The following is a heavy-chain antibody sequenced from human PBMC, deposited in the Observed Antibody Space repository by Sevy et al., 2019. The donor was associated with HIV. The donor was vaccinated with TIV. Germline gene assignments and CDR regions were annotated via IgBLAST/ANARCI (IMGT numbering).Heavy chain of an antibody. CDR3: AKDNYDNYGMDV. CDR1: GFTFDDYA. D-gene: IGHD3-22*01. V-gene: IGHV3-9*01. CDR2: ISWNSGSI. J-gene: IGHJ6*02. Sequence: GGSLRLSCAASGFTFDDYAIHWVRQAPGKGLEWVSGISWNSGSIGYAYSVKGRFTISRDNAKNSLYLQMNSLRAEDTSLYYCAKDNYDNYGMDVWGQGTTVTVSS.